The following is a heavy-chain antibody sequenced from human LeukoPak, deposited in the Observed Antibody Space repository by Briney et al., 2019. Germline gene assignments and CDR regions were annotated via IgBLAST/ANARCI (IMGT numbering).Heavy chain of an antibody. CDR1: GGSISSSSYY. CDR2: IYYSGST. D-gene: IGHD2-8*01. V-gene: IGHV4-39*07. Sequence: KASETLSLTCTVSGGSISSSSYYWGWIRQPPGKGLEWIGSIYYSGSTYYNPSLKSRVTISVDTSKNQFSLKLSSVTAADTAVYYCARGPSVYDLRPGEYFQHWGQGTLVTVSS. CDR3: ARGPSVYDLRPGEYFQH. J-gene: IGHJ1*01.